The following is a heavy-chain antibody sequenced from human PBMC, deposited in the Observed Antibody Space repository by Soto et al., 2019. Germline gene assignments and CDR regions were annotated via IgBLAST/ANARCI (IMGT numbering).Heavy chain of an antibody. CDR2: ISGGASSI. CDR1: GFTFSDHF. Sequence: ESGGGLVKPGGSLRLSCGASGFTFSDHFMSWIRQAPGKGLEWISYISGGASSINYADSVKGRFTISRDNAKNSLYLQMNSLRAEDTALYYCARWRSYGGSRSFDLWGQGTLVTVSS. CDR3: ARWRSYGGSRSFDL. V-gene: IGHV3-11*01. D-gene: IGHD3-16*01. J-gene: IGHJ5*02.